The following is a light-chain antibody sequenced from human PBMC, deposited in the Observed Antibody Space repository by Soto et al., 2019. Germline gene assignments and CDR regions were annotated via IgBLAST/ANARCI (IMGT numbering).Light chain of an antibody. CDR3: AAWDDSLNGYV. J-gene: IGLJ1*01. Sequence: VLTQPPSASGTPGQRVTISFSGGSSNIGSNTVNWYQQLPGTAPKLLIYSNNQRPSGVPDRFSGSKSGTSASLAISGLQSEDEADYYCAAWDDSLNGYVSGNRIKDT. V-gene: IGLV1-44*01. CDR1: SSNIGSNT. CDR2: SNN.